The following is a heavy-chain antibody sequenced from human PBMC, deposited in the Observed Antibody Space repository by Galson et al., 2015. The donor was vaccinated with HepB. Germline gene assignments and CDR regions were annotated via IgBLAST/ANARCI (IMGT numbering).Heavy chain of an antibody. CDR3: TRLGDLSGYSSL. J-gene: IGHJ4*02. D-gene: IGHD6-13*01. CDR2: IGSKANSYAT. Sequence: SLRLSCAASGFTFSGSAMHWVRQASGRGLGWVGRIGSKANSYATAYAASAKGRFTISRDDSKNTAYMQMNSLKTEDTAVYYCTRLGDLSGYSSLWGQGTLVTVSS. CDR1: GFTFSGSA. V-gene: IGHV3-73*01.